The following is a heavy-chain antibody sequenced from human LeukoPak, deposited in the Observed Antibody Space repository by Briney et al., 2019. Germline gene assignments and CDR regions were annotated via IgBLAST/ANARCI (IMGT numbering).Heavy chain of an antibody. CDR1: RFTFSAYA. V-gene: IGHV3-23*01. Sequence: GGSLRLSCAASRFTFSAYAMYWVRQAPGKGLDWVSSIEASDVNTYYADSVKGRFTISRDNSKNTLYLQMSSLRAEDTDVYYCAKGSGSGWYGWFDPWGQGTLVTVSS. J-gene: IGHJ5*02. D-gene: IGHD6-19*01. CDR3: AKGSGSGWYGWFDP. CDR2: IEASDVNT.